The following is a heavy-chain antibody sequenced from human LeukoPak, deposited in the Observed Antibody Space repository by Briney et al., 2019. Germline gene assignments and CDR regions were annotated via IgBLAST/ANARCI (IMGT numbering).Heavy chain of an antibody. J-gene: IGHJ4*02. Sequence: GGSLRLSCAAPGFTFSSYGMSWVRQAPGKGLEWVSAITGSGGTTYYADSVKGRFTISRDKSKNTLYLQMNSLRAEDTALYYCAKTGGIAAAHWGQGTLVTVSS. CDR3: AKTGGIAAAH. CDR2: ITGSGGTT. CDR1: GFTFSSYG. D-gene: IGHD6-13*01. V-gene: IGHV3-23*01.